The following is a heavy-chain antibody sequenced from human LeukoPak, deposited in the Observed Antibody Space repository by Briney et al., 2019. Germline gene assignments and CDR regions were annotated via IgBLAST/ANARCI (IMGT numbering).Heavy chain of an antibody. D-gene: IGHD3-3*01. V-gene: IGHV3-74*01. CDR3: ASTTIFGVVMPYYYYYYMDV. CDR2: INSDGSST. J-gene: IGHJ6*03. Sequence: GGSLRLSCAASGFTFSSYWMHWVRQAPGKGLVGVSRINSDGSSTSYADSVKGRFTISRDNAKNTLYLQMNSLRAEDTAVYYCASTTIFGVVMPYYYYYYMDVWGKGTTVTVSS. CDR1: GFTFSSYW.